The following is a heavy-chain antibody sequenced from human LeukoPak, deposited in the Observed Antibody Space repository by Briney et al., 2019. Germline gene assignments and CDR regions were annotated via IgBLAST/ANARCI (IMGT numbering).Heavy chain of an antibody. CDR3: ARYGVSSSTSYIDF. J-gene: IGHJ4*02. V-gene: IGHV3-21*01. CDR1: GFTFNIYA. CDR2: ITGDSAYI. D-gene: IGHD2-2*01. Sequence: GGSLRVSCAASGFTFNIYAMNWVRQARGEGLKRVSCITGDSAYIYYADSVKGRFTISRDNAKNSLYLQMNSLRAEDTAVYYCARYGVSSSTSYIDFWGQGTLVTVSS.